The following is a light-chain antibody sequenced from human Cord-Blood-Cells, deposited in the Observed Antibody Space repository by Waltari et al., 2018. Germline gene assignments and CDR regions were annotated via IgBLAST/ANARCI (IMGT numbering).Light chain of an antibody. CDR3: CSYAGSSTLGV. CDR1: SSDVGSYNL. CDR2: EGS. J-gene: IGLJ2*01. Sequence: QSALTQPASVSGSPGQSITISCTGTSSDVGSYNLVSWYQQHPGKAPKHMIYEGSTRPSGVSTRFSCSKSGNTASLTISGLQAEDEADYYCCSYAGSSTLGVFGGGTKLTVL. V-gene: IGLV2-23*01.